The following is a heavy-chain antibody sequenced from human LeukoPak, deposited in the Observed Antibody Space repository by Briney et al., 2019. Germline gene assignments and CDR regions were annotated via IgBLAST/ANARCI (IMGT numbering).Heavy chain of an antibody. D-gene: IGHD3-22*01. Sequence: PGGSLRLSCAASGFTFKNYAMTWVRQAPGKGLEWVSSFSANSDLTYYADSVKGRFTISRDNSKNTLYLQMNSLRAEDTAVYYCYSMIVVEIRVINDYWGQGTLVTVSS. CDR1: GFTFKNYA. CDR2: FSANSDLT. V-gene: IGHV3-23*01. CDR3: YSMIVVEIRVINDY. J-gene: IGHJ4*02.